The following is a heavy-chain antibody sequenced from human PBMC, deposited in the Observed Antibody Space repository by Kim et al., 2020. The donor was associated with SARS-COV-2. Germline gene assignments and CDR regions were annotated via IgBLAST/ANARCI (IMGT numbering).Heavy chain of an antibody. V-gene: IGHV7-4-1*02. D-gene: IGHD3-16*01. Sequence: TYAQGFKGRFVFSLDTSFSTAYRQISSLQAEDTAVYYCARDASRDYYVDYWGQGTLVTVSS. CDR3: ARDASRDYYVDY. J-gene: IGHJ4*02.